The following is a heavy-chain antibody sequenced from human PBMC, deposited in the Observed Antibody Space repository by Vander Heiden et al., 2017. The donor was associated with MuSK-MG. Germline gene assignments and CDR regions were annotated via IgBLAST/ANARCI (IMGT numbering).Heavy chain of an antibody. J-gene: IGHJ4*02. CDR3: ARAMGDVYDSAVYDPKFFDY. D-gene: IGHD3-22*01. CDR2: IYHSGRT. CDR1: GGSMRNFY. V-gene: IGHV4-59*01. Sequence: QVRLQESGPGLVKPSGTLSLTCNISGGSMRNFYWTWIRQPPGKGLEWIGNIYHSGRTDFMPSLKSRLTMSVDTPKGQFSLRLSSVTAADTGIYFCARAMGDVYDSAVYDPKFFDYWGPGILGTISS.